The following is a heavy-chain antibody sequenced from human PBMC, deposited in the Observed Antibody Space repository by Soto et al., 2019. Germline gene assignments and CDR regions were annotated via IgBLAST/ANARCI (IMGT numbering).Heavy chain of an antibody. V-gene: IGHV1-69*02. CDR2: IIPILGIA. J-gene: IGHJ4*02. CDR3: AGATAIVVVVAATRPLDY. D-gene: IGHD2-15*01. Sequence: QVQLVQSGAEVKKPGSSVKVSCKASGGTFSSYTISWVRQAPGQGLDWMGRIIPILGIANYAQKFQGRVTITADKSTSTAYMELSSLRSEDTAVYYCAGATAIVVVVAATRPLDYWGQGTLVTVSS. CDR1: GGTFSSYT.